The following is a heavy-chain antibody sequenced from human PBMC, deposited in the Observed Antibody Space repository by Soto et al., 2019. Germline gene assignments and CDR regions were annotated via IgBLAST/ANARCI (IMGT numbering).Heavy chain of an antibody. Sequence: EVQLVESGGGLVQPGRSLRLSCAASXXTXDXXAMHWVRQAXGKGLXXVSGISWNSDSIGYADSVKGRFTISRDNAKNSLYLQMNSLRAEDTALYYCAXDIGXXXYXXVGFDPWGQGTLVTVSS. CDR1: XXTXDXXA. CDR3: AXDIGXXXYXXVGFDP. CDR2: ISWNSDSI. J-gene: IGHJ5*02. D-gene: IGHD2-8*01. V-gene: IGHV3-9*01.